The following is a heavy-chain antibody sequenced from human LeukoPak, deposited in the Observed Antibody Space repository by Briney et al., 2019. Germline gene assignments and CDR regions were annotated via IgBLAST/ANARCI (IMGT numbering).Heavy chain of an antibody. J-gene: IGHJ4*02. V-gene: IGHV1-18*01. D-gene: IGHD6-19*01. CDR2: ISADNGNT. CDR3: ARGYSGWVYDY. Sequence: ASVKVSCKASGYTFINYDFSWVRQAPGQGLEWMGWISADNGNTHYAQKIQGRVTMTTDTSTTTAYMELRSLRSDDTAVYYCARGYSGWVYDYWGQGTLVTVSS. CDR1: GYTFINYD.